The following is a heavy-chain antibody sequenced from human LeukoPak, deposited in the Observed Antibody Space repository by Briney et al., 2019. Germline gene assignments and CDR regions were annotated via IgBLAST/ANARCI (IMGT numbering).Heavy chain of an antibody. D-gene: IGHD4-17*01. V-gene: IGHV4-59*01. J-gene: IGHJ3*02. CDR1: GGSISRYY. Sequence: PSETLSLTCTVSGGSISRYYWSWIWQPPGKGLEWIGYINYSGSTKYNPSLKSRVTISVDTSKNQFSLKLSSVTAADTAVYFCARDPHYGDILNDPFDIWGQGTMVTVSS. CDR2: INYSGST. CDR3: ARDPHYGDILNDPFDI.